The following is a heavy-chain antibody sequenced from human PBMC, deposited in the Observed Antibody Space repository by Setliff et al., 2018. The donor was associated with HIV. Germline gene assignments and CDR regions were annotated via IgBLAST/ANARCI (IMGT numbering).Heavy chain of an antibody. D-gene: IGHD3-10*01. CDR1: GGSISSSSYY. CDR2: IYYSGST. V-gene: IGHV4-39*01. CDR3: ARLRYGSGIPLDV. Sequence: ETLSLTCTVSGGSISSSSYYWGWIRQPPGKGLEWIGSIYYSGSTYYNPSLKSRVTISVDTSKNQFSLKLSSVTAADTAVYYCARLRYGSGIPLDVWGTGISVTVSS. J-gene: IGHJ6*04.